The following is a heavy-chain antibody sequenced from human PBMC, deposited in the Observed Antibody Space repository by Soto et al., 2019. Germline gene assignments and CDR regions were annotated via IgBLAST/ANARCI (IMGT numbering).Heavy chain of an antibody. J-gene: IGHJ6*02. CDR2: ISGSGGST. CDR1: GFTFSSYA. Sequence: LRLSCAASGFTFSSYAMSWVRQAPGKGLEWVSAISGSGGSTYYADSVKGRFTISRDNSKNTLYLQMNSLRAEDTAVDYCAKEFVALAYYGMDVWGQGTTVTVSS. CDR3: AKEFVALAYYGMDV. V-gene: IGHV3-23*01. D-gene: IGHD2-21*01.